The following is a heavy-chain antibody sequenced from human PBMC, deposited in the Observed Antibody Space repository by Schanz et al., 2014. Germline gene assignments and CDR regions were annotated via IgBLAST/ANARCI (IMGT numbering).Heavy chain of an antibody. Sequence: VQLLESGGGLVQPGGSLKLSCSASGFTFRNYALSWVRQAPGKGLAWVSAISGSGGSTYYADSVKGRFTISRDNSNHTLYLQMNSLRADDTAVYYCARGRRGDCRRTSCTYYFDYWGQGTLVTVSS. CDR2: ISGSGGST. CDR1: GFTFRNYA. J-gene: IGHJ4*02. CDR3: ARGRRGDCRRTSCTYYFDY. V-gene: IGHV3-23*01. D-gene: IGHD2-2*01.